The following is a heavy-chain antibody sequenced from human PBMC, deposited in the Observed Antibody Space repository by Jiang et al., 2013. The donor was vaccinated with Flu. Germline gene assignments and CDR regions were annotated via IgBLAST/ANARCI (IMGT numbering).Heavy chain of an antibody. CDR3: ARVRYNYYDSTGWYFDL. J-gene: IGHJ2*01. V-gene: IGHV3-30*04. CDR1: GFTFSSYA. Sequence: RLSCAASGFTFSSYAMHWVRQAPGKGLEWVAVISYDGSNKYYADSVKGRFTISRDNSKNTLYLQMNSLRAEDTAVYYCARVRYNYYDSTGWYFDLWGRGTLVTVSS. D-gene: IGHD3-22*01. CDR2: ISYDGSNK.